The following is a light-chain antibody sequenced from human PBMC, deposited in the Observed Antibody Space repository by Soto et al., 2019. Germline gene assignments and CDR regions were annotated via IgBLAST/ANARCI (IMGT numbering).Light chain of an antibody. CDR2: GAS. CDR3: QQYGTLLT. J-gene: IGKJ4*01. CDR1: QSVSSSY. Sequence: EIVLTQSPGTLSLSPGERATLSCRASQSVSSSYLAWYQQKPGQAPGLLIYGASSRATGIPDRFSGSGSGTDFTLTISRLEPEDFAVHYCQQYGTLLTFGGGTKVEIK. V-gene: IGKV3-20*01.